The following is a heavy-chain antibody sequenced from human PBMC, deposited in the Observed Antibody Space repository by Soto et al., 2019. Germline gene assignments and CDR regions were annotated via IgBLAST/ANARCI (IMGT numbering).Heavy chain of an antibody. CDR2: ISAYNGNT. CDR3: ASGTEHDFWSERGPRGCFDT. CDR1: GYTFTSYG. D-gene: IGHD3-3*01. J-gene: IGHJ5*02. Sequence: ASVKVSCKASGYTFTSYGISWVRQAPGQGLEWMGWISAYNGNTNYAQKLQGRVTMTTDTSTSTAYMELRSLRSDDTAVYYCASGTEHDFWSERGPRGCFDTWGQGTLVTVSS. V-gene: IGHV1-18*04.